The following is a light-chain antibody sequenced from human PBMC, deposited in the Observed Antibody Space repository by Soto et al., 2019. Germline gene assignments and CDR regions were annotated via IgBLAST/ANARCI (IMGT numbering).Light chain of an antibody. Sequence: QSVLTQPPSVSGTPGQTVNISCTGSSSNIGAGYDVHWYQQLPGTAPKLLIYINNNRPSGVPDRFSGSKSGTSASLAISGLQAEDEADYYCQTYDSSLSGSVFGGGTQLTVL. V-gene: IGLV1-40*01. CDR1: SSNIGAGYD. J-gene: IGLJ2*01. CDR2: INN. CDR3: QTYDSSLSGSV.